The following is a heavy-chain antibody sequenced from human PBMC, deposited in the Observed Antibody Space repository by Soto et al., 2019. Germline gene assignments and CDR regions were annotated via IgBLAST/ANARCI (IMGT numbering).Heavy chain of an antibody. CDR1: GFTFSSYW. V-gene: IGHV3-74*01. D-gene: IGHD3-3*01. CDR3: ARGFFGVVTEDAFDI. CDR2: INSDGSST. J-gene: IGHJ3*02. Sequence: GGSLRLSCAASGFTFSSYWMHWVRQAPGKGLVWVSRINSDGSSTSYADSVKGRFTISRDNAKNQFSLKLSSVTAADTAVYYCARGFFGVVTEDAFDIWGQGTMVTVSS.